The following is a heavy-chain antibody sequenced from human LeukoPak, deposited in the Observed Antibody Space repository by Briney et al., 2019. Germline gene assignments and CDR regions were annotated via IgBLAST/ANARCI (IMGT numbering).Heavy chain of an antibody. Sequence: GESLKISCKGSGYSFTSYWIGWVRQMPGKGLEWMGVIYGADYTTIYSPPFHGQITISADKSISAAYLQWTSLKASDTAMYYCARRPAGTRTFDYWGQGALVTVSS. CDR3: ARRPAGTRTFDY. V-gene: IGHV5-51*01. CDR1: GYSFTSYW. CDR2: IYGADYTT. D-gene: IGHD1-7*01. J-gene: IGHJ4*02.